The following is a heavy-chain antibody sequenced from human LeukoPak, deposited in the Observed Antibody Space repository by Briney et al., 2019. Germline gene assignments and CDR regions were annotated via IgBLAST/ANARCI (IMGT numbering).Heavy chain of an antibody. D-gene: IGHD1-7*01. CDR1: GFTFSSYA. CDR3: AREGLELGLDY. CDR2: ISYDGSNK. Sequence: PGGSLRLSCAASGFTFSSYAMHWVRQAPGKGLEWVAVISYDGSNKYYADSVKGRFTISRDNSKNTLYLQMNSLRAEDTAVYYCAREGLELGLDYWGQGTLVTVSS. V-gene: IGHV3-30-3*01. J-gene: IGHJ4*02.